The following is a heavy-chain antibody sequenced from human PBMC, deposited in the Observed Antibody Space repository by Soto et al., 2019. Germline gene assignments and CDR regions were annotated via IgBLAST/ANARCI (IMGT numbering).Heavy chain of an antibody. J-gene: IGHJ6*02. D-gene: IGHD1-26*01. CDR1: GFTFSSSA. CDR2: SPKSVDST. Sequence: ASLRLSCGALGFTFSSSALNWVPQAPVKGLEWVSGSPKSVDSTYYADSVKGRFTISRDNSKNTLYLQMNSLRADDTAVYYCARDMSGGTYNYYYGMDVWGQGT. CDR3: ARDMSGGTYNYYYGMDV. V-gene: IGHV3-23*01.